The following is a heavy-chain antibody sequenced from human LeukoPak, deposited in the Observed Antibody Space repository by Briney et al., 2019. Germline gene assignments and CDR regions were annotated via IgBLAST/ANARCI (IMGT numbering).Heavy chain of an antibody. D-gene: IGHD6-13*01. CDR3: ARDGYSSGWYRY. V-gene: IGHV3-11*05. CDR2: ITKWCNYT. Sequence: PGGSLRLSCAASGFTFSDYYMSWIRQAPGKGLEWVSYITKWCNYTNYADSVKGRFTISRDNAKNSLYLQMNSLRDEDTAVYYCARDGYSSGWYRYWGQGTLVTVSS. J-gene: IGHJ4*02. CDR1: GFTFSDYY.